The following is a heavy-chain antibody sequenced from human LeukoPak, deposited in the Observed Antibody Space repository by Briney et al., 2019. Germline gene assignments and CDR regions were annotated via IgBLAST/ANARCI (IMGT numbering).Heavy chain of an antibody. CDR3: ARGAEIEIATMGADAFDI. CDR2: ISYDGSNK. Sequence: GSLRLSCAASGFTFSSYAMHWVRQAPGKGLEWVAVISYDGSNKYYADFVKGRVTNFRDNFKKALVLQMNRLKAEDPARLFCARGAEIEIATMGADAFDIWGQGTMFTVSS. V-gene: IGHV3-30*04. D-gene: IGHD5-24*01. J-gene: IGHJ3*02. CDR1: GFTFSSYA.